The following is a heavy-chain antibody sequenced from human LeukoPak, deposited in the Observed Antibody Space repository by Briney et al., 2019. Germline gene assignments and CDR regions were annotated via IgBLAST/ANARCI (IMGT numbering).Heavy chain of an antibody. J-gene: IGHJ4*02. CDR1: GFTFSSYG. D-gene: IGHD1-7*01. CDR2: IWYDGSNK. Sequence: SGGSLRLSCAASGFTFSSYGMHWVRQAPGKGLEWVAVIWYDGSNKYYADSVKGRFTISRDNSKNTLYLQMNSLRAEDTAVYYCARDDHWNYMLSYWGQGTLVTVSS. CDR3: ARDDHWNYMLSY. V-gene: IGHV3-33*01.